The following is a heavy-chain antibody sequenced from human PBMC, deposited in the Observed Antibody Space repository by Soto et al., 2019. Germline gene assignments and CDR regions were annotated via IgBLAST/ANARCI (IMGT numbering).Heavy chain of an antibody. D-gene: IGHD6-13*01. V-gene: IGHV3-23*01. Sequence: ESGGGLVQPGGSLRLSCAASGFTFSSYAMSWVRQAPGKGLEWVSAISGSGGSTYYADSVKGRFTISRDNSKNTLYLQMNSLRAEDTAGYYCAKVIAAAGTGYWFDPWGQGTLVTVSS. CDR1: GFTFSSYA. CDR2: ISGSGGST. J-gene: IGHJ5*02. CDR3: AKVIAAAGTGYWFDP.